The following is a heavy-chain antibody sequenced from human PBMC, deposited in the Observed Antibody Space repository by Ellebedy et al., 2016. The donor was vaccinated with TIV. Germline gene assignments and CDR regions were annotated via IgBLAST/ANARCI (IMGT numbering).Heavy chain of an antibody. J-gene: IGHJ4*02. V-gene: IGHV3-30*03. CDR3: ARARIDY. CDR2: ISYDGSNK. Sequence: GESLKISCAASGFTFSSYGMHWVRQAPGKGLEWVAVISYDGSNKYYADSVKGRFTISRDNSKNTLYLQMNSLRAEDTAVYYCARARIDYWGQGTLVSVSS. CDR1: GFTFSSYG.